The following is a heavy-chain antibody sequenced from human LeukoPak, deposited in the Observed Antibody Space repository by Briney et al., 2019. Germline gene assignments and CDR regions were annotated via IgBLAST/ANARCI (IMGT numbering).Heavy chain of an antibody. V-gene: IGHV4-39*07. Sequence: SETLSLTCTVSGGSISSSSYYWGWIRQPPGKGLEWIGSIYYSGSTYYNPSLKSRVTISVDTSKNQFSLKLSSVTAADTAVYYCARGGNKLWFGELCYYWGQGTLVTVSS. CDR3: ARGGNKLWFGELCYY. CDR2: IYYSGST. J-gene: IGHJ4*02. D-gene: IGHD3-10*01. CDR1: GGSISSSSYY.